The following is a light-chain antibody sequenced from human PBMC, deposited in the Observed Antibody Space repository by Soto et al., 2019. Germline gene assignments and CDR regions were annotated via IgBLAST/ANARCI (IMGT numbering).Light chain of an antibody. J-gene: IGKJ4*01. Sequence: EIVMTQSPATLSVSPGERATLSCRASQSVSSNLAWYHQKPGQAPRLLIYGASTRATGIPARFSGSGSGTEFTITIISLQSEDFAVYYCQQYNKFPSLTFGGGTKVEIK. CDR2: GAS. CDR1: QSVSSN. V-gene: IGKV3-15*01. CDR3: QQYNKFPSLT.